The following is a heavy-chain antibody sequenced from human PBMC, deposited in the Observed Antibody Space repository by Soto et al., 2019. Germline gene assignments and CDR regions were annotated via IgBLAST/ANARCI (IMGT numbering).Heavy chain of an antibody. CDR3: AHSRAMVRGAPFDY. CDR1: GFSLSTSGVG. D-gene: IGHD3-10*01. Sequence: QITLKESGPTLVKPTQTLTLTCTFSGFSLSTSGVGVGWIRQPPGKALEWLALIYWDDDKRYSPSLKSRLTITNDTSKNQVVLTMTNMDPVDTATYYCAHSRAMVRGAPFDYWGQGTLVTVSS. J-gene: IGHJ4*02. CDR2: IYWDDDK. V-gene: IGHV2-5*02.